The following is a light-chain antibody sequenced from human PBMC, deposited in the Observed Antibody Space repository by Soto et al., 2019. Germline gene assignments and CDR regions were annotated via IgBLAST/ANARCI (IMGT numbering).Light chain of an antibody. CDR3: QQRSNWPAIT. J-gene: IGKJ5*01. Sequence: EIVWTQSPATLSLSPGERATLSCRASQSVSSYLAWYQQKPCQAHRLIIYDASNRATGIPARFSGSGSGTDFTLTISSLEPEDFAVYYCQQRSNWPAITFGQGTRLEIK. CDR1: QSVSSY. V-gene: IGKV3-11*01. CDR2: DAS.